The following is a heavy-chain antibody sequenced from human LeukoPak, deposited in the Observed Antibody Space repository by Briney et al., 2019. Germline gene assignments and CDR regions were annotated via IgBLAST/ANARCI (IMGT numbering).Heavy chain of an antibody. CDR3: ARGEHSADY. D-gene: IGHD1/OR15-1a*01. V-gene: IGHV4-4*07. CDR2: IYSSGYT. J-gene: IGHJ4*02. Sequence: SETLSLACIVSGGSIRSYYWNWIRQPAGKGLEWIGRIYSSGYTNYNPSLKNRVSMSVDTSKNQFSLKLTSLTAADTAVYYCARGEHSADYWGPGALVTVSS. CDR1: GGSIRSYY.